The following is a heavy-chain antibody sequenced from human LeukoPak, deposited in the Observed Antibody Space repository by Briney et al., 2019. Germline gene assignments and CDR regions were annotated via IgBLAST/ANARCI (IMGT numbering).Heavy chain of an antibody. J-gene: IGHJ4*02. CDR2: IYTSGST. CDR1: GGSISSGSYY. CDR3: ARGDMAHYYFDY. V-gene: IGHV4-61*02. D-gene: IGHD3-16*01. Sequence: SETLSLTCTVSGGSISSGSYYWSWIRQPAGKGLEWIGRIYTSGSTNYNPSLKSRVTISVDTSKNQFSLKLSSVTAADTAVYYCARGDMAHYYFDYWGQGTLVTVSS.